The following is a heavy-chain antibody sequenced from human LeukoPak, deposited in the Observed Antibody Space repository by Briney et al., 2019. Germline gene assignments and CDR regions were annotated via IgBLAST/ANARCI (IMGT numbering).Heavy chain of an antibody. J-gene: IGHJ4*02. CDR1: GFTFSNFA. Sequence: GGSLRLSCAASGFTFSNFAMSWVRQAPGKGLEWVSAITGGGGGTYYADSVKGRFTISRDNSKNTQYLQMNSLGAEDTAVYYCAKRGNGPFFDYWGQGTLVTVSS. V-gene: IGHV3-23*01. CDR2: ITGGGGGT. D-gene: IGHD1-1*01. CDR3: AKRGNGPFFDY.